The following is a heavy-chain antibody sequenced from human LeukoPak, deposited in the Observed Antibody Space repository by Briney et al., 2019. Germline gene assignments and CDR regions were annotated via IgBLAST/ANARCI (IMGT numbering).Heavy chain of an antibody. J-gene: IGHJ2*01. CDR2: IYYSGST. CDR1: GGSISSYY. D-gene: IGHD5-24*01. V-gene: IGHV4-59*08. CDR3: ASARDGYNGLYFDL. Sequence: SETLSLTCTVSGGSISSYYWSWIRQPPGKGLEWIGYIYYSGSTNYNPSLKSRVTISVDTSKNQFSLKLSSVNAADTAVYYCASARDGYNGLYFDLWGRGTLVTVSS.